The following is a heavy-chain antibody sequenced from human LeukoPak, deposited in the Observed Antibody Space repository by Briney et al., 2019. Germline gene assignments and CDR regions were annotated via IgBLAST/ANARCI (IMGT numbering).Heavy chain of an antibody. CDR1: GGSISSSSYY. CDR3: ARDSPYYGSGNRFDY. V-gene: IGHV4-39*07. D-gene: IGHD3-10*01. J-gene: IGHJ4*02. Sequence: SETLSLTCTVSGGSISSSSYYWGWIRQPPGKGLEWIGSIYYSGSTYYNPSLKSRVTISVDTSKNQFSLKLSSVTAADAAVYYCARDSPYYGSGNRFDYWGQGTLVTVSS. CDR2: IYYSGST.